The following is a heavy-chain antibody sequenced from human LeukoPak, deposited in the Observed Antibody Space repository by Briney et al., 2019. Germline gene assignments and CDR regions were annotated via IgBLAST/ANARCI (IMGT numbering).Heavy chain of an antibody. J-gene: IGHJ4*02. CDR1: GYSIRSGYY. Sequence: PSETLSLTCAVSGYSIRSGYYRGWIRQPPGKGLEWIGSIYHSGSTYYNPSLKSRVTISVDTSKTQFSLKLSSVTAADTAVYYCASHVDIVATTIGYWGQGTLVTVSS. D-gene: IGHD5-12*01. CDR3: ASHVDIVATTIGY. V-gene: IGHV4-38-2*01. CDR2: IYHSGST.